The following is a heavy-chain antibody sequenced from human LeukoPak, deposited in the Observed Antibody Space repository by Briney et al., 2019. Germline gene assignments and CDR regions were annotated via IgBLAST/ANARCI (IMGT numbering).Heavy chain of an antibody. CDR2: IYPGDSDT. D-gene: IGHD6-13*01. V-gene: IGHV5-51*01. J-gene: IGHJ4*02. CDR1: GYTFTNYW. CDR3: ARTYSNSLFDY. Sequence: GESLKISCTGAGYTFTNYWIVWGRQMREKGLGWMGIIYPGDSDTRDSPSFQGQVTISADKSISTAYLQWSSLKASDTAIYYCARTYSNSLFDYWGQGTLVTVSS.